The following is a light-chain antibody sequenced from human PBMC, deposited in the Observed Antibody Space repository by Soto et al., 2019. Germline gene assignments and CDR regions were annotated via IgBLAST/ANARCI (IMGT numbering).Light chain of an antibody. CDR1: SSDVGGYNY. V-gene: IGLV2-14*01. Sequence: QSALTQPASVSGSPGQSITISCTGTSSDVGGYNYVSWYQQHPGKAPKLMIYEVSNRPSGVSNRFSGSKSGNTASLTISGLQAXDXXDYYCSSYTSSSTPFVFGTGTKLTVL. CDR3: SSYTSSSTPFV. J-gene: IGLJ1*01. CDR2: EVS.